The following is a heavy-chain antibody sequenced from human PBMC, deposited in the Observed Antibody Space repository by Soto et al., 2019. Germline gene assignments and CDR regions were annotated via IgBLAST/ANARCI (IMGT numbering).Heavy chain of an antibody. CDR1: GFTFDSFA. Sequence: EVQLLESGGGLEQPGGSLRLSCAASGFTFDSFAMTWVRQAPGKGLEWVSAISASGGSTFYADSVKGRFTISRDSSQNTLYLQVTSMRDEDTAVYYCARGAVMPDSWGQGTLVTVSS. D-gene: IGHD3-16*01. J-gene: IGHJ4*02. V-gene: IGHV3-23*01. CDR2: ISASGGST. CDR3: ARGAVMPDS.